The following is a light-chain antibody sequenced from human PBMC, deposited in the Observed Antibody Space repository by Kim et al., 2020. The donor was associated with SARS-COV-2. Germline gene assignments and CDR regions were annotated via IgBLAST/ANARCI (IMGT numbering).Light chain of an antibody. CDR1: SGHY. V-gene: IGLV7-46*01. J-gene: IGLJ3*02. Sequence: SGHYPHWFQQKPGQAPRALIYYTTNKRSWTPARFSGSLLGVKAALTLSGAQPEDEADYYCLLFHSSVWMLGGGTKVTVL. CDR3: LLFHSSVWM. CDR2: YTT.